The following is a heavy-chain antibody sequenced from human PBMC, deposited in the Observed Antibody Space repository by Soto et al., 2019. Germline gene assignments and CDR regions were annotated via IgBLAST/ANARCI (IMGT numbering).Heavy chain of an antibody. V-gene: IGHV4-30-2*01. J-gene: IGHJ5*02. CDR3: AGMPYTSGLRFDP. Sequence: PSETLSLTCNMSVDSCSISTYSWIWIRHPPGKALQWIGFIYQSGVTSYNPSLASRVSISLDRSNNQCSLKLKSVTAADTAVYFCAGMPYTSGLRFDPWGPGTLVTVFS. CDR2: IYQSGVT. D-gene: IGHD6-19*01. CDR1: VDSCSISTYS.